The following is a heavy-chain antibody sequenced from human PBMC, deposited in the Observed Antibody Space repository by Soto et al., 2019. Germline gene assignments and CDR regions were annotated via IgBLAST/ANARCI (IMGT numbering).Heavy chain of an antibody. CDR2: ISAYNGNT. J-gene: IGHJ4*02. V-gene: IGHV1-18*04. Sequence: ASVKVSCKASGYTFTSYGISWVRQAPGQGLEWMGWISAYNGNTNYAQKLQGRVTMTTDTSTSTAYMELRSLRSDDTAVYYCARDVGATSKPYYFDYWGQGTPVTVSS. D-gene: IGHD1-26*01. CDR1: GYTFTSYG. CDR3: ARDVGATSKPYYFDY.